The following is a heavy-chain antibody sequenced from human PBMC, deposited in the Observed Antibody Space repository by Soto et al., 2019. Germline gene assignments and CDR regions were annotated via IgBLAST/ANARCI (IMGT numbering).Heavy chain of an antibody. CDR1: GSTFSSYA. J-gene: IGHJ3*01. V-gene: IGHV3-23*01. CDR2: ISGSGDST. D-gene: IGHD2-15*01. Sequence: GGSLRLSCAASGSTFSSYAMSWVRQAPGKGLEWVSVISGSGDSTYYADSVKGRFTISRDNSKNTLYVQMNSLRAEDTAEYYCARELGYCSGGNCYMDGAFDFWGQGTMVTVSS. CDR3: ARELGYCSGGNCYMDGAFDF.